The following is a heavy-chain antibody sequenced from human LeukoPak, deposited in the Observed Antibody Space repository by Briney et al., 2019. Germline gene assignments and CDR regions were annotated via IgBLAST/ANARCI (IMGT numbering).Heavy chain of an antibody. CDR3: ARDDGATYRFDY. CDR1: GFTFSSYG. Sequence: PGGSLRLSCAASGFTFSSYGMHWVRQAPGKGLEWVAVIWYDGSNKYYADSVKGRFTISRDNSKNTLYLQMNSLRAEDTAVYYCARDDGATYRFDYWGQGPWSSSPQ. CDR2: IWYDGSNK. J-gene: IGHJ4*02. V-gene: IGHV3-33*01. D-gene: IGHD1-26*01.